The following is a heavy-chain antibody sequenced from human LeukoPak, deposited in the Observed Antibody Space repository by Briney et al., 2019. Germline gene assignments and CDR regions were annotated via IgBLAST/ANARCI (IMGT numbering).Heavy chain of an antibody. J-gene: IGHJ6*02. D-gene: IGHD5-18*01. CDR1: GGTFSSYA. CDR2: IIPILGIA. Sequence: SVKVSCKASGGTFSSYAISWVRHAPGQGLEWMGRIIPILGIANYAQKFQGRVTITADKSTSTAYMELSSLRSEDTAVYYCARVGQKDDVDTAMVNYYYGMDVWGQGTTVTVSS. CDR3: ARVGQKDDVDTAMVNYYYGMDV. V-gene: IGHV1-69*04.